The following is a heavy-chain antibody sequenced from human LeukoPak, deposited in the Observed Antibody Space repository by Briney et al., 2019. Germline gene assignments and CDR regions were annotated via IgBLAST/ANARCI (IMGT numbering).Heavy chain of an antibody. D-gene: IGHD6-19*01. CDR1: GFSVTNNY. J-gene: IGHJ4*02. Sequence: GGSLRLSCAVSGFSVTNNYMSWVRQAPGKGLEWVSVFYVGGATYYADSVKGRFTISRDNSKNTLFLQMNSLRAEDTAVYYCAKDARRTSGWYFFDYWGQGTLVTVSS. CDR2: FYVGGAT. CDR3: AKDARRTSGWYFFDY. V-gene: IGHV3-53*01.